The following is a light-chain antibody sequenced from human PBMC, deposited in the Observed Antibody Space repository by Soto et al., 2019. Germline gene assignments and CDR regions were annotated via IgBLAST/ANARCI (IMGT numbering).Light chain of an antibody. CDR3: ASWDDSLSDVV. CDR2: RNT. CDR1: NSNIGSIY. Sequence: QAVVTQPPSASGAPGQRVTISCSGSNSNIGSIYVYWYQQLPGTAPRLLIFRNTQRPSGVPDRFSGSKSGTSASLAISGLRSEDVADYYCASWDDSLSDVVFGGGTKLTVL. V-gene: IGLV1-47*01. J-gene: IGLJ2*01.